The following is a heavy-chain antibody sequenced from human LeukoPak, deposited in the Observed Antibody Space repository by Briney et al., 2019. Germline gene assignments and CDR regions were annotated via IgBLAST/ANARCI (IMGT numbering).Heavy chain of an antibody. V-gene: IGHV1-2*02. J-gene: IGHJ3*01. CDR1: GYTFGAHY. D-gene: IGHD1-26*01. CDR3: ARGIYSRSVSCDV. Sequence: GASVKVSCKASGYTFGAHYRNWLRQAPGQGLEYMGWINPSAGDTRFAERSKGRVTLTRDTSTTTVYMELTRLTFGDTAVYFCARGIYSRSVSCDVWGQGTMVVVSS. CDR2: INPSAGDT.